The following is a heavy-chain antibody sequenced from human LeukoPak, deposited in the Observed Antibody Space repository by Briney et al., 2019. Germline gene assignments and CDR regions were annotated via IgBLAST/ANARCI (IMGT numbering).Heavy chain of an antibody. Sequence: PSETLSLTCTVSGGSISSSSYYWGWIRQPPGKGLEWIGSIYYSGSTYYNPSLKSRVTISVDTSKNQFSLKLSSVTAADTAVYYCARQAAAAGKDAFDIWGQGTMVTVSS. D-gene: IGHD6-13*01. CDR1: GGSISSSSYY. V-gene: IGHV4-39*01. CDR3: ARQAAAAGKDAFDI. J-gene: IGHJ3*02. CDR2: IYYSGST.